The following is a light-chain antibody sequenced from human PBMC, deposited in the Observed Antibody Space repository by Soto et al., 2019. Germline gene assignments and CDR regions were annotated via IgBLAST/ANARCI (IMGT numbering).Light chain of an antibody. V-gene: IGKV3-20*01. J-gene: IGKJ3*01. CDR1: QNVTSTY. CDR2: AAF. Sequence: VLTQSPGTLSLSPGERASLSCRASQNVTSTYLAWYQQRPGQPPRLLIYAAFSRATGVPDRFSASGSGTEFTLTITRLEPEDFAVYYCQYYDSSPGFTVGPGTKVDSK. CDR3: QYYDSSPGFT.